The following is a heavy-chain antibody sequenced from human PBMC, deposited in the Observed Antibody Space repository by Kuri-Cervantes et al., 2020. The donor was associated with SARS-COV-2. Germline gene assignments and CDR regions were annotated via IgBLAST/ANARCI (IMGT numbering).Heavy chain of an antibody. CDR1: GFPFSGYG. V-gene: IGHV3-30*18. CDR3: AKEGQDF. Sequence: GGSLRLPCAASGFPFSGYGMHWVRKAPGKGLEWVAVILYDGSNKYYADSVKGRFTISRDNSKNSLYPQMNSLRAEDTAVYYCAKEGQDFWGQGTLVTVSS. CDR2: ILYDGSNK. J-gene: IGHJ4*02.